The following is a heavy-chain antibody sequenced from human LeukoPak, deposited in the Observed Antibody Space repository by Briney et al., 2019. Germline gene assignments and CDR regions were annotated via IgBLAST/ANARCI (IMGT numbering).Heavy chain of an antibody. CDR1: GFTFSSYS. V-gene: IGHV3-20*04. CDR2: INWNGAST. Sequence: PGGSLRLSCAASGFTFSSYSMNWVRQAPGKGLEWVSGINWNGASTGYADSVKGRFTISRDNSKNTLSLQLNSLRAEDTALYYCAIHLNWNYGGFDYWGQGALVTVSS. J-gene: IGHJ4*02. CDR3: AIHLNWNYGGFDY. D-gene: IGHD1-7*01.